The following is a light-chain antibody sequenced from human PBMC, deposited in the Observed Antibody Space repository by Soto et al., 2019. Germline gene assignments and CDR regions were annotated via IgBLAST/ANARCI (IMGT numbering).Light chain of an antibody. Sequence: DTQMTQSPSTLSASVGDRVTITCRASQSIGSWLAWYQQKPGKAPKLLIYGASSRATGIPDRFSGSGSGTDFTLTISRLEPEDFAVYYCQQYGSSPSITFGQGTRLEIK. CDR2: GAS. CDR3: QQYGSSPSIT. J-gene: IGKJ5*01. V-gene: IGKV1-5*01. CDR1: QSIGSW.